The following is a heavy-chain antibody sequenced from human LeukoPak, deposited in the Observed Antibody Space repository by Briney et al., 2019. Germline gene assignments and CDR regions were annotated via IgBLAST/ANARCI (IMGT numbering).Heavy chain of an antibody. CDR2: IKSKTDGGTT. D-gene: IGHD1-1*01. Sequence: GGSLRLSCAASGFTFSSYTMHWVRQAPGKGLEWVGRIKSKTDGGTTDYAAPVRGRFTISRDDSKSTLYLQMNSLKVEDTAVYYCSFGASGTRGVHWGQGTLVTVSS. J-gene: IGHJ4*02. CDR1: GFTFSSYT. V-gene: IGHV3-15*07. CDR3: SFGASGTRGVH.